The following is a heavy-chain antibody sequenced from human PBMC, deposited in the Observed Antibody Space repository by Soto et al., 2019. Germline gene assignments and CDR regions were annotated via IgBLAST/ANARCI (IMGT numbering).Heavy chain of an antibody. V-gene: IGHV3-30*04. CDR1: GFTFSTYA. CDR2: ASHEGKNI. CDR3: ARGDWLGHGGMDV. D-gene: IGHD3-9*01. J-gene: IGHJ6*02. Sequence: QVHLVESGGGVVQPGRSLRLSCAASGFTFSTYAMNWVRQAPGKGLEWVAVASHEGKNILYADSVRGRFTVSRDNSKNTLYVQMNSLRAEDTAVYYCARGDWLGHGGMDVWGQGTTVTVSS.